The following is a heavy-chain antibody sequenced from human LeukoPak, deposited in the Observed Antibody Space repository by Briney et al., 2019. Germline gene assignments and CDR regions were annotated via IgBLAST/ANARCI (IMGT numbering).Heavy chain of an antibody. D-gene: IGHD6-19*01. CDR3: AREEIAVAGIDY. J-gene: IGHJ4*02. Sequence: ASVKVSCKASGGTFSSYAISWVRQAPGQGPEWMGGIIPIFGTANYAQKFQGRVTITADESTSTAYMELNSLRAEDTAVYYCAREEIAVAGIDYWGQGTLVTVSS. CDR2: IIPIFGTA. CDR1: GGTFSSYA. V-gene: IGHV1-69*01.